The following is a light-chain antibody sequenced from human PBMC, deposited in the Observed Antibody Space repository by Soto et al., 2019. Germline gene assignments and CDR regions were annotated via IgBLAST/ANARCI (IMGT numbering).Light chain of an antibody. V-gene: IGKV1-39*01. CDR1: QSISNY. Sequence: DIQMTQSPSSLSASVGDRVTITCRASQSISNYLNWYQQKPGKAPKLLIYAASSLQPGVPSRFSGSGSGTEFTLTISSLQPDDSATYYCQQYKSRRTFCQGTKVDI. CDR2: AAS. J-gene: IGKJ1*01. CDR3: QQYKSRRT.